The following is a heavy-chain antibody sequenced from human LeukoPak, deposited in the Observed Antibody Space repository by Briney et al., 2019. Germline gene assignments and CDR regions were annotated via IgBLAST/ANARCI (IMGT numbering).Heavy chain of an antibody. J-gene: IGHJ5*02. CDR2: INPNSGGT. V-gene: IGHV1-2*02. Sequence: ASVKVSCKASGYTFTGYYMHWVRQAPGQGLEWMGWINPNSGGTNYAQKFQGRVTMTGDTSISTAYMELSRLRSDDTAVYYCARGQLRRNWFDPWGQGTLVTVSS. CDR1: GYTFTGYY. CDR3: ARGQLRRNWFDP. D-gene: IGHD1-1*01.